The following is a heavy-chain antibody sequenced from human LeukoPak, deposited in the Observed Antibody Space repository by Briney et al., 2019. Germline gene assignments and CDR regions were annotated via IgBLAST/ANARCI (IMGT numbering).Heavy chain of an antibody. CDR3: ARAGSEKAFDI. J-gene: IGHJ3*02. CDR1: GYTFTGYY. Sequence: ASVKVSCKASGYTFTGYYMHWVRQAPGQGLEWMGWINPNSGGTNYAQKFQGRVTMTRYTSNSTAYMELSRLRSDDTAGYYCARAGSEKAFDIWGQGTMVTVSS. D-gene: IGHD3-10*01. V-gene: IGHV1-2*02. CDR2: INPNSGGT.